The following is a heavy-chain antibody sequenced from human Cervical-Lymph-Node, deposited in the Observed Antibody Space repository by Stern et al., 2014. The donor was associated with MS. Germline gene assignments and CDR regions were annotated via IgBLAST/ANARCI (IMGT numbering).Heavy chain of an antibody. CDR2: ISPHSGST. Sequence: EVQLVESGGGLVQPGRSLRLSCAASGFTFAAYAMHWVRPAPGQGLEWVSGISPHSGSTGYADSVQGRLTISRDNAKNSLYQQMNSLRAEDTALYYCAKDNGRSAAPYYYYGMDVWGQGTTVTVSS. J-gene: IGHJ6*02. CDR3: AKDNGRSAAPYYYYGMDV. V-gene: IGHV3-9*01. CDR1: GFTFAAYA. D-gene: IGHD6-13*01.